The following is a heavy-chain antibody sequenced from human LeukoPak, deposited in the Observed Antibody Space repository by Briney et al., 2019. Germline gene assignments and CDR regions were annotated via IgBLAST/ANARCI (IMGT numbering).Heavy chain of an antibody. J-gene: IGHJ4*02. V-gene: IGHV4-39*01. D-gene: IGHD4-17*01. Sequence: SETLSLTCTVSGGSISGSSYYWAWIHQPPGKGLEWIGSGFYSGSAYYNPSLKSRVTISVDTSKNHFSLNLSSVTAADTAVYYCARLRGAMTPVTSDFDYWGQGTLVTVSS. CDR2: GFYSGSA. CDR3: ARLRGAMTPVTSDFDY. CDR1: GGSISGSSYY.